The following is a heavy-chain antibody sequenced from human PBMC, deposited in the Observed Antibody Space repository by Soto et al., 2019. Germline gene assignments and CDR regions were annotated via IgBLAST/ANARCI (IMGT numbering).Heavy chain of an antibody. J-gene: IGHJ6*02. CDR3: ARSGYCSSTSCYRYDYYYYGMDV. CDR2: IWYDGSNK. V-gene: IGHV3-33*01. CDR1: GFTFISYG. D-gene: IGHD2-2*02. Sequence: GGSLRLSCAASGFTFISYGMHWVRQAPGKGLEWVAVIWYDGSNKYYADSVKGRFTISRDNSKNTLYLQMNSLRAKDTAVYYCARSGYCSSTSCYRYDYYYYGMDVWGQGTTVTVSS.